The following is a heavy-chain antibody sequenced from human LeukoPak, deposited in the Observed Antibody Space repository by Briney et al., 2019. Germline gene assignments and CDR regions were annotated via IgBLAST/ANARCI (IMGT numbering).Heavy chain of an antibody. J-gene: IGHJ4*02. Sequence: GGSLRLSCAASGFTFSSYWMSWVRQAPGKGLEWVSSISSSSSYIYYADSVKGRFTISRDNAKNSLYLQMNSLRAEDTAVYYCARDSGSYYEGLDYWGQGTLVTVSS. CDR3: ARDSGSYYEGLDY. CDR2: ISSSSSYI. D-gene: IGHD1-26*01. CDR1: GFTFSSYW. V-gene: IGHV3-21*01.